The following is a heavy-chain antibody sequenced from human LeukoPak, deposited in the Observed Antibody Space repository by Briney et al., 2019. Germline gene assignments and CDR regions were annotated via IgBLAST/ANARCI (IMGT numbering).Heavy chain of an antibody. D-gene: IGHD3-16*01. Sequence: SGGSLRLSCAASGFTFSSYSVNWVRQVPGKGLEWVSSISSSGTYLYYADSVRGRFTISRDNAKNTLFLQMNSLRAEDTAVYYCASAFTYVRLGDHWGQGTLVTVSS. V-gene: IGHV3-21*01. CDR2: ISSSGTYL. CDR1: GFTFSSYS. CDR3: ASAFTYVRLGDH. J-gene: IGHJ4*02.